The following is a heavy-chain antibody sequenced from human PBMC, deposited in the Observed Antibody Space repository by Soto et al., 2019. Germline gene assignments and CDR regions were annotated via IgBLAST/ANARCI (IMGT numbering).Heavy chain of an antibody. J-gene: IGHJ4*02. CDR3: ARARYDILTGYYTNFDY. CDR1: GYTFTSYG. D-gene: IGHD3-9*01. V-gene: IGHV1-18*01. Sequence: GASVKVSCSASGYTFTSYGISWVRQAPGQGLEWMGWISAYNGNTNYAQKLQGRVTMTTDTSTSTAYMELRSLRSDDTAVYYCARARYDILTGYYTNFDYWGQGTVVTVSS. CDR2: ISAYNGNT.